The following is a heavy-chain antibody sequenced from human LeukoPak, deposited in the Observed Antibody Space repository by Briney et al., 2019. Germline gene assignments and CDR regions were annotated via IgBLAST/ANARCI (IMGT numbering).Heavy chain of an antibody. CDR1: GGSISSYY. CDR2: VFYSGST. CDR3: ARALKGANDAFDT. Sequence: SETLSLTCTVSGGSISSYYWSWIRQPPGKGLEWIGYVFYSGSTNYNPSLKSRVTISVDTSKNQFSLKLSSVTAADTAVYYCARALKGANDAFDTWGQGTMVTVSS. V-gene: IGHV4-59*01. D-gene: IGHD4/OR15-4a*01. J-gene: IGHJ3*02.